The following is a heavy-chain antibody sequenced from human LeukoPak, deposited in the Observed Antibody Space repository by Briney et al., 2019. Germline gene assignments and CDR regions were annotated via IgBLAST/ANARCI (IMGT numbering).Heavy chain of an antibody. CDR2: IIPIFGTA. CDR3: ARKDSGYDSYFDY. J-gene: IGHJ4*02. Sequence: ASVKVSCKASGYTFTSYGISWVRQAPGQGLEWMGGIIPIFGTANYAQKFQGRVTITADESTSTAYMELSSLRSEDTAVYYCARKDSGYDSYFDYWGQGTLVTVSS. D-gene: IGHD5-12*01. CDR1: GYTFTSYG. V-gene: IGHV1-69*13.